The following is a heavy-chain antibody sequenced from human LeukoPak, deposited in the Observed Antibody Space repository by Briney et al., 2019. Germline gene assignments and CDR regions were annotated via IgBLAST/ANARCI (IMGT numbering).Heavy chain of an antibody. V-gene: IGHV4-34*01. CDR2: INHSGST. CDR3: ARGQGRAAAPMGY. J-gene: IGHJ4*02. D-gene: IGHD6-13*01. CDR1: GGSFSGYY. Sequence: PSETLSLTCAVYGGSFSGYYWSWIRQPPGKGLEWIGEINHSGSTNYNPSLKSRVTISVDTSKNQFSLKLSSVTAADTAVYYCARGQGRAAAPMGYWGQGTLVTVSS.